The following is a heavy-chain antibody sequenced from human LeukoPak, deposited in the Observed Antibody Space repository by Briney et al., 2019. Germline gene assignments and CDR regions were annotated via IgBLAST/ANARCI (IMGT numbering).Heavy chain of an antibody. Sequence: GGSLRLSCAVSGFTFSNYVMTWVRQAPGKGLEWVSGISGSGGNTYYADSVKGRFTISRDSSKNTLYLQMNSLRVEDTAVYYCAKDGSSGRLTAEYFQHWGQGTLVTVSS. V-gene: IGHV3-23*01. D-gene: IGHD6-19*01. J-gene: IGHJ1*01. CDR3: AKDGSSGRLTAEYFQH. CDR2: ISGSGGNT. CDR1: GFTFSNYV.